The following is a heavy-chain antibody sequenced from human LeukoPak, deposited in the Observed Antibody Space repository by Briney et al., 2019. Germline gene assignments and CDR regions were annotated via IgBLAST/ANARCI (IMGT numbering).Heavy chain of an antibody. V-gene: IGHV4-59*01. CDR2: IYYSGST. J-gene: IGHJ6*03. Sequence: PSETLSLTCTVSGGSISSYYWSWIRQPPGKGLEWIGYIYYSGSTNYNPSLKSRVTISVDTSKNQFSLKLSSVTAADTAVYYCARGDSSGYYSTYYYYMDVWGKGTTVTVSS. CDR1: GGSISSYY. D-gene: IGHD3-22*01. CDR3: ARGDSSGYYSTYYYYMDV.